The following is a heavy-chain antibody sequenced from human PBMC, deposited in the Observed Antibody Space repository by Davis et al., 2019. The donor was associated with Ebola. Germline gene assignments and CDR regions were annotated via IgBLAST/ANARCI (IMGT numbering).Heavy chain of an antibody. CDR1: GFTFSSYS. CDR2: ISSSSSYI. D-gene: IGHD3-10*01. Sequence: GESLKISCAASGFTFSSYSMNWVRQAPGKGLEWVSSISSSSSYIYYADSVKGRFTISRDNAKNSLYLQMNSLRAEDTAVYYCAIMVQGVDYYYGMDGWGQGTTVTVSS. CDR3: AIMVQGVDYYYGMDG. J-gene: IGHJ6*02. V-gene: IGHV3-21*01.